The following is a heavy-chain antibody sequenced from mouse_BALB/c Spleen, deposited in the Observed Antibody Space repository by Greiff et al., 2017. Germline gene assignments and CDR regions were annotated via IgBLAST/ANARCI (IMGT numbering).Heavy chain of an antibody. Sequence: QVQLQQPGAELVMPGASVKMSCKASGYTFTDYWMHWVKQRPGQGLEWIGAIDTSDSYTSYKQKFKGKATLTVDESSSTAYMQLSSLTSEDSAVYYCARVYYGNGFAYWGQGTLVTVSA. CDR3: ARVYYGNGFAY. V-gene: IGHV1-69*01. CDR1: GYTFTDYW. D-gene: IGHD2-1*01. J-gene: IGHJ3*01. CDR2: IDTSDSYT.